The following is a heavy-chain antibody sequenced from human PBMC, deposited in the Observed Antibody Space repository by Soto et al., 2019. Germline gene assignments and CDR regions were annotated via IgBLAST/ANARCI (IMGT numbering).Heavy chain of an antibody. V-gene: IGHV4-30-4*01. D-gene: IGHD3-22*01. Sequence: LSLTCTVSGGSIRSGDSYWSWIRQPPGKGLEWIGYIYYSGSTYYNPSLKSRVTISLDTSKNQFSLNLSSVTAADTAVYYCARTHYSDRSGTDYWGQGTLVTVSS. J-gene: IGHJ4*02. CDR3: ARTHYSDRSGTDY. CDR2: IYYSGST. CDR1: GGSIRSGDSY.